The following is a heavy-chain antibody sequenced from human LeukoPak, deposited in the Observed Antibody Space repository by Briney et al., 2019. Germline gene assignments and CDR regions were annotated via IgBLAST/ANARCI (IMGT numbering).Heavy chain of an antibody. CDR2: ISGSGGST. Sequence: GGSLRLSCAASGFTFSSYAMSWVRQAPGKGLEWVSAISGSGGSTYYADSVKGRFTISRDNSKNTLYLQMNSLRAEDTAVYYCAKSVQNLPGIAVAPADYWGQGTLVTVSS. J-gene: IGHJ4*02. CDR3: AKSVQNLPGIAVAPADY. CDR1: GFTFSSYA. V-gene: IGHV3-23*01. D-gene: IGHD6-19*01.